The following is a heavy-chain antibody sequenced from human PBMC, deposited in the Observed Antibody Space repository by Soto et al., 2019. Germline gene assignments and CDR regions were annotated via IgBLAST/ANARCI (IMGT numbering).Heavy chain of an antibody. CDR2: IYYSGST. J-gene: IGHJ4*02. CDR1: GGSISSGGYY. V-gene: IGHV4-31*03. D-gene: IGHD3-22*01. Sequence: SETLSLTCTVSGGSISSGGYYWSWIRQHPGKGLEWIGYIYYSGSTYYNPSLKSRVTISVDTSKNQFSLKLSSVTAADTAVYYCARDRVHSSGYPYYFDYWGQGTLVTVSS. CDR3: ARDRVHSSGYPYYFDY.